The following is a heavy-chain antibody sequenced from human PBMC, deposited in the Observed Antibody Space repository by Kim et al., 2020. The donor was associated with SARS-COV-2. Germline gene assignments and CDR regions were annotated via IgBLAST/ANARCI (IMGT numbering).Heavy chain of an antibody. CDR3: ARYGSGSYYDRVGLNYY. Sequence: GGSLRLSCAASGFTFSSYAMHWVRQAPGKGLEWVAVISYDGSNKYYADSVKGRFTISRDNSKNTLYLQMNSLRAEDTAVYYCARYGSGSYYDRVGLNYY. CDR2: ISYDGSNK. D-gene: IGHD3-10*01. J-gene: IGHJ6*01. V-gene: IGHV3-30*04. CDR1: GFTFSSYA.